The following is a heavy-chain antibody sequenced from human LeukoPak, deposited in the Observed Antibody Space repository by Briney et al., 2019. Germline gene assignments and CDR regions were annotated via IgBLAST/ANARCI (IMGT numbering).Heavy chain of an antibody. V-gene: IGHV4-4*07. CDR3: ARGPHYALGIYFDY. D-gene: IGHD7-27*01. CDR1: GGSTSSYY. CDR2: IYTSGST. J-gene: IGHJ4*02. Sequence: SETLSLTCTVSGGSTSSYYWSWIRQPAGKGLEWIGRIYTSGSTNYNPSLKSRVTMSVDTSKNQFSLKLNSVTAADTAVYYCARGPHYALGIYFDYWGQGTLVTVSS.